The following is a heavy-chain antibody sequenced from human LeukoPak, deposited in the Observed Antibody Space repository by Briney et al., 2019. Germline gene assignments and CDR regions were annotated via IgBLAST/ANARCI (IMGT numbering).Heavy chain of an antibody. V-gene: IGHV4-59*01. CDR3: AKYAMTAVGRGGYYYYMDV. CDR1: GGSISGYY. D-gene: IGHD4-11*01. CDR2: IYYSGST. J-gene: IGHJ6*03. Sequence: SETLSLTRTVSGGSISGYYWSWIRQPPGKGLDYIGHIYYSGSTDYNPSLKSRVTMSVDSSKNQFSLSLRSMTAADTAVYYCAKYAMTAVGRGGYYYYMDVWGKGTTVTVSS.